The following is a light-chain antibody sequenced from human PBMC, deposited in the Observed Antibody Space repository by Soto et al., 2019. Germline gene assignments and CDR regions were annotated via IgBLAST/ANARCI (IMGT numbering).Light chain of an antibody. CDR2: GAS. Sequence: EIVLTQSPGTLSLSPGERATLSCRASQSVRSSYLAWYQQRPGQAPRLLIYGASSRATGIPDRFSGSGSGTDFTLTINRLEPEDFAVYYCQQYGSSPWTFGQGTRVELK. J-gene: IGKJ1*01. CDR1: QSVRSSY. CDR3: QQYGSSPWT. V-gene: IGKV3-20*01.